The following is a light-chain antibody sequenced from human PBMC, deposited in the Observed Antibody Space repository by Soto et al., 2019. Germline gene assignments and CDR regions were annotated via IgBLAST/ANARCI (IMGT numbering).Light chain of an antibody. Sequence: EIVLTQSPGTLSLSPGERATLSCRASQSVSSSYLAWYQQKPGQAPRLPIYGGSSRATGIPHRFSGSGSGKDFTLTISRLEPEDFTVYYCQQYGSSLFTFGPGTNVDIK. CDR1: QSVSSSY. V-gene: IGKV3-20*01. CDR3: QQYGSSLFT. CDR2: GGS. J-gene: IGKJ3*01.